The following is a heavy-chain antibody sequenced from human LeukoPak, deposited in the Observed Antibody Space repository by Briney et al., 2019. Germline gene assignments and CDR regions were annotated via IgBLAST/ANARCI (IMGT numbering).Heavy chain of an antibody. J-gene: IGHJ4*02. CDR1: GFTFSSYS. CDR2: ISSSSVTI. CDR3: AKGVAAAGAKNYFDY. Sequence: GGSLRLSCAASGFTFSSYSMNWVRQAPGKGLEWVSYISSSSVTIYYADSVKGRFTISRDNSKNTLYLQMNSLRAEDTAVYYCAKGVAAAGAKNYFDYWGQGTLVTVSS. D-gene: IGHD6-13*01. V-gene: IGHV3-48*01.